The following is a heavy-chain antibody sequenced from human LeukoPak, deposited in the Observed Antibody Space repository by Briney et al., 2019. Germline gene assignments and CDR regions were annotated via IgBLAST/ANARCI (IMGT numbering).Heavy chain of an antibody. Sequence: SETLSLTCTVSGGSISSSSYYRGWIRQPPGKGLEWIGSIYYSGSTYYNPSLKSRVTISVDTSKNQFSLKLSSVTAADTAVYYCASGLRMGATGGYFDYWGQGTLVTVSS. V-gene: IGHV4-39*07. J-gene: IGHJ4*02. D-gene: IGHD1-26*01. CDR3: ASGLRMGATGGYFDY. CDR2: IYYSGST. CDR1: GGSISSSSYY.